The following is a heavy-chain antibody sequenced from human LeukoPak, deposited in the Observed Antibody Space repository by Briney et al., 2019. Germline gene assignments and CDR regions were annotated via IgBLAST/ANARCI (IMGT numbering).Heavy chain of an antibody. CDR2: INPSGGST. V-gene: IGHV1-46*01. Sequence: ASVKVSCKASGYTFTSYDINWARQAPGQGLEWMGIINPSGGSTSYAQKLQGRVTMTTDTSTSTAYMELRSLRSDDTAVYYCAREGYYDSSGYPDYWGQGTLVTVSS. CDR3: AREGYYDSSGYPDY. D-gene: IGHD3-22*01. CDR1: GYTFTSYD. J-gene: IGHJ4*02.